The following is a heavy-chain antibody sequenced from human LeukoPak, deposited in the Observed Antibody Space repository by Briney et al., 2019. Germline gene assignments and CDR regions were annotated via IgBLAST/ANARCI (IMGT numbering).Heavy chain of an antibody. V-gene: IGHV3-23*01. Sequence: GGSLRLSCAASGFTFSSYAMSWVRQAPGKGREGGSAISGSSGSTYYADSVKRRFTISRDNSKNTLYLRMNSLRAEDTAVYYSANDYYDSSGSSHWGQGTLVTVSS. D-gene: IGHD3-22*01. CDR3: ANDYYDSSGSSH. CDR2: ISGSSGST. J-gene: IGHJ4*02. CDR1: GFTFSSYA.